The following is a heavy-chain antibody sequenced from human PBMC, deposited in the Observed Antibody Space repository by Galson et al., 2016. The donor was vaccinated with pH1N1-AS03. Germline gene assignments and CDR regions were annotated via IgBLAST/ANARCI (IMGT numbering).Heavy chain of an antibody. CDR1: GDSISSTPYY. CDR3: ARHVGGSYPNNLDS. V-gene: IGHV4-39*07. CDR2: IYFRGAT. J-gene: IGHJ4*02. D-gene: IGHD1-26*01. Sequence: TLSLPCTVSGDSISSTPYYWGWIRQPPGQGLEWIGTIYFRGATYYSPSLKSRVTISIDSSKNLFSLSLSSVTAADTPVHYCARHVGGSYPNNLDSWGQGTLVIVSS.